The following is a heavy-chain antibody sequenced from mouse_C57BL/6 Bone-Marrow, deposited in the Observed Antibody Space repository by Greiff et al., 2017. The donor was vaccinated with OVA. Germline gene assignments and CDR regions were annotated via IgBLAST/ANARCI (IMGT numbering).Heavy chain of an antibody. CDR2: INYDGSST. J-gene: IGHJ1*03. D-gene: IGHD2-3*01. CDR3: ARDGGYYLWYFDV. V-gene: IGHV5-16*01. Sequence: EVQLVESEGGLVQPGSSMKLSCTASGFTFSDYYMAWVRQVPEKGLEWVANINYDGSSTYYLDSLKSRFIISRDNAKNILYLQMSSLKSEDTATYYCARDGGYYLWYFDVWGTGTTVTVSS. CDR1: GFTFSDYY.